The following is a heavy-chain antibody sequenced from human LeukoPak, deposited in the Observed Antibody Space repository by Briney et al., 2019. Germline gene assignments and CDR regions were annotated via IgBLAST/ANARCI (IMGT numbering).Heavy chain of an antibody. CDR3: ARESIGVGGAPFDY. CDR1: GVTFSSYE. V-gene: IGHV3-48*03. D-gene: IGHD6-19*01. CDR2: ISSGSTI. Sequence: PGRSLRLSCAASGVTFSSYEMNWVPQAPGKGLEGFSYISSGSTIYDSDSVKGRFTISRDNAKNSLYLQMNSLRAEDTAVYYCARESIGVGGAPFDYWGQGTLVTVSS. J-gene: IGHJ4*02.